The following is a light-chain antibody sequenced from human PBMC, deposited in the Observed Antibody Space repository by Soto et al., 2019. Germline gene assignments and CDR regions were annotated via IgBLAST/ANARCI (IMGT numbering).Light chain of an antibody. V-gene: IGKV3-20*01. CDR1: ESVTDY. CDR2: DVS. J-gene: IGKJ1*01. Sequence: EIVWTQYPATLSLSPGQRCTLSCRASESVTDYLAWYQQKPGQAPRLLVYDVSNRAAGIPTRFSGGGSGTDFTLTISRLEPEDFAMYYCQQYGSLSWTFGQGTKVDIK. CDR3: QQYGSLSWT.